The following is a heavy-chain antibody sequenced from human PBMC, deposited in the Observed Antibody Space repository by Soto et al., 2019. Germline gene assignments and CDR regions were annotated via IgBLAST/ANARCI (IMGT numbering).Heavy chain of an antibody. CDR1: GFTFSSYG. D-gene: IGHD1-26*01. J-gene: IGHJ6*02. Sequence: GGSLRLSCAASGFTFSSYGMHWVRQAPGKGLEWVAVIWYDGSNKYYADSVKGRFTISRDNSKNTLYLQMISLRAEDTAVYYCAREVGSAGYYYGMDVWGQGTTVTVSS. CDR3: AREVGSAGYYYGMDV. CDR2: IWYDGSNK. V-gene: IGHV3-33*01.